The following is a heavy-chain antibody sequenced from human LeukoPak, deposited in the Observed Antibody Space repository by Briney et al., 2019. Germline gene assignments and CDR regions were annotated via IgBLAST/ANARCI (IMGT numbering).Heavy chain of an antibody. Sequence: GGSLRLSCAASGFTFSSYAVSWVRQAPGKGLEWVSAISGSGGSTYYADSVKGRFTISRDNSKNTLYLQMNSLRAEDTAVYYCAKEITAGYYDSSGAFDYWGQGTLVTVSS. CDR1: GFTFSSYA. D-gene: IGHD3-22*01. CDR2: ISGSGGST. J-gene: IGHJ4*02. CDR3: AKEITAGYYDSSGAFDY. V-gene: IGHV3-23*01.